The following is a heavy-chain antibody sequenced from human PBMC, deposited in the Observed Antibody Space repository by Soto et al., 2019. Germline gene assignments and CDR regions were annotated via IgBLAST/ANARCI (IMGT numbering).Heavy chain of an antibody. D-gene: IGHD3-3*01. V-gene: IGHV3-33*01. CDR1: GFTFSSYG. J-gene: IGHJ4*02. Sequence: PGGSLRLSCAASGFTFSSYGMHWVRQAPGKGLEWVAVIWYDGSNKYYADSVKGRFTISRDNSKNTLYLQMNSLRAEDTAVYYCARPLRFLGLNYWGQGTLVTVSS. CDR3: ARPLRFLGLNY. CDR2: IWYDGSNK.